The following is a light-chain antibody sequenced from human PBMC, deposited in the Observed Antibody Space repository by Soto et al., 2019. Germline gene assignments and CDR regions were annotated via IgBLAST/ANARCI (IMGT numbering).Light chain of an antibody. CDR1: QSITGN. CDR3: HQHNNWPLT. J-gene: IGKJ4*01. V-gene: IGKV3-15*01. Sequence: EIVMTQSPATLSVSPGERATLSCRASQSITGNLTWYQQKPGQAPRLLIYDASTRATGIPARFSGSGSGTEFTLTISSLQSEAFTVYYCHQHNNWPLTFGGGTKVEIK. CDR2: DAS.